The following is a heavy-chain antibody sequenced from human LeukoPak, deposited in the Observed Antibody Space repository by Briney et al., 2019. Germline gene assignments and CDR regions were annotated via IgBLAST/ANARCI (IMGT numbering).Heavy chain of an antibody. Sequence: PGRFLRLSCEASGFRFTDFGMHWVRQAPGKGLEWVAQIYYDGSQKYYADSVKGRFHVSRDNSKNTLYLQMNSLGAEDTAVYYCAIIGVTNTTNDYWGQGALVVVSS. V-gene: IGHV3-30*12. CDR3: AIIGVTNTTNDY. J-gene: IGHJ4*02. CDR1: GFRFTDFG. D-gene: IGHD3-3*01. CDR2: IYYDGSQK.